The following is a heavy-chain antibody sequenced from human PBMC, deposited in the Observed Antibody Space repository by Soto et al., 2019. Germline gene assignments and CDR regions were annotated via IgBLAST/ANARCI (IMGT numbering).Heavy chain of an antibody. D-gene: IGHD4-17*01. CDR3: PNGEVGRYYYYLGV. V-gene: IGHV3-23*01. CDR1: GFTFSSYA. J-gene: IGHJ6*03. CDR2: ISGGGGST. Sequence: EVQLLESGGGLVQPGGSLRLSCAASGFTFSSYAMSWVRQAPGKGLEWVSAISGGGGSTYYADSVKGRFTISRDNSKNTLYLQRNSLRSEDTAVYYCPNGEVGRYYYYLGVWGQGTKVTVSS.